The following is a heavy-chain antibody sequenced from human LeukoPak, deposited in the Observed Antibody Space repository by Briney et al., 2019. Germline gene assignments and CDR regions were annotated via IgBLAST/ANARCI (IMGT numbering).Heavy chain of an antibody. J-gene: IGHJ4*02. CDR1: GFTFNSHA. V-gene: IGHV3-23*01. Sequence: GGSLRLSCAASGFTFNSHAMSWVRQAPGKGLEWVSTIDKSGGNTYYADSVKGRFTVSRDNSKNTLFLQMNSLRDDDTAIYFCVRDRPQGDYLTGAAYWGQGTLVTVSS. CDR3: VRDRPQGDYLTGAAY. D-gene: IGHD3-9*01. CDR2: IDKSGGNT.